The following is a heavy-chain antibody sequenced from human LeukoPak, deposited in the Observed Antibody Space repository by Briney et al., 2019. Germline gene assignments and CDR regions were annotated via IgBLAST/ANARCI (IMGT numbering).Heavy chain of an antibody. CDR2: IYPGDSAN. CDR3: ASLDIVVVPAAPDAFDI. CDR1: GYSFTSYW. Sequence: GESLKISCKGSGYSFTSYWIGWVRQLPGKGLEWMGIIYPGDSANRSSPSFQGQVTISADKSISTAYLQWSSLKASDTAMYYCASLDIVVVPAAPDAFDIWGQGTMVAVSS. J-gene: IGHJ3*02. D-gene: IGHD2-2*01. V-gene: IGHV5-51*01.